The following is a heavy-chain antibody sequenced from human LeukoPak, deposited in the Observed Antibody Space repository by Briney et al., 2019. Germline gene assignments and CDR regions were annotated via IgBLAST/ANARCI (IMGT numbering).Heavy chain of an antibody. Sequence: GGSLRLSCAASGFTFSSYWMSWVRQAPGKGLEWVANIKQDGSEEYYVDSVRGRFTISRDNAKNSLYLQMNSLTAEDTAVYYCARLLSNYYYYYMDVWGKGTTVTVSS. CDR3: ARLLSNYYYYYMDV. CDR2: IKQDGSEE. J-gene: IGHJ6*03. CDR1: GFTFSSYW. D-gene: IGHD2/OR15-2a*01. V-gene: IGHV3-7*01.